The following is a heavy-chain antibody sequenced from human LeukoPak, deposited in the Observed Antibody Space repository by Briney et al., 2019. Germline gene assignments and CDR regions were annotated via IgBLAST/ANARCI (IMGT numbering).Heavy chain of an antibody. Sequence: SVKVSCKASGGTFTTIAIGGCGRPPGQGLEWMGGTIPAFGTANYAQKFQGRVTITADESTSTAYMELSSLRSEDTAVYYCASLPYYYDSSGRNENLDYWGQGTLVTVSS. CDR1: GGTFTTIA. J-gene: IGHJ4*02. CDR2: TIPAFGTA. V-gene: IGHV1-69*13. D-gene: IGHD3-22*01. CDR3: ASLPYYYDSSGRNENLDY.